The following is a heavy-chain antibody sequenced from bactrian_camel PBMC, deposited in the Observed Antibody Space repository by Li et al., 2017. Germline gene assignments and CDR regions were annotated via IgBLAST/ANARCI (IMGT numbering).Heavy chain of an antibody. D-gene: IGHD1*01. CDR1: GAPSSSVC. V-gene: IGHV3S53*01. CDR3: ALREVPLGVGCGSLLRSSYDW. J-gene: IGHJ4*01. CDR2: FATDGSW. Sequence: VQLVESGGGSVQAGGSLRLSCVLSGAPSSSVCMGWFRQAPGKKREGVAAFATDGSWSYADSVKDRFMISKDNDKNTTYLQMNELATEDTAMYYCALREVPLGVGCGSLLRSSYDWWGQGTQVTVS.